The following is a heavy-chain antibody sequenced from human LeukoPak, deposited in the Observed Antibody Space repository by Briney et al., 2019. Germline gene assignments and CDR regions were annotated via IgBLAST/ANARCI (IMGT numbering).Heavy chain of an antibody. Sequence: SETLSLTCAVYGGSFSGYYWSWIRQPPGKGLEWIGETNHSGSTNYNPSLKSRVTISVDTSKNQFSLKLSSVTAADTAVYYCARGVVVVVGGENFDYWGQGTLVTVSS. CDR3: ARGVVVVVGGENFDY. CDR1: GGSFSGYY. J-gene: IGHJ4*02. CDR2: TNHSGST. V-gene: IGHV4-34*01. D-gene: IGHD2-15*01.